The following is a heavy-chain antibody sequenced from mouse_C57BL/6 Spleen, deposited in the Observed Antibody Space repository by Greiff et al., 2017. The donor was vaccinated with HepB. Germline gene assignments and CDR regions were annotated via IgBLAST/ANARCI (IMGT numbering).Heavy chain of an antibody. CDR2: IDPSDSYT. V-gene: IGHV1-69*01. D-gene: IGHD1-1*01. CDR1: GYTFTSYW. CDR3: ARGRVTTVVAKYFDV. J-gene: IGHJ1*03. Sequence: QVQLQQPGAELVMPGASVKLSCKASGYTFTSYWMHWVKQRPGQGLEWIGEIDPSDSYTNYNQKFKGKSTLTVDKSSSTAYMQLSSLTSEDSAVYYCARGRVTTVVAKYFDVWGTGTTVTVSS.